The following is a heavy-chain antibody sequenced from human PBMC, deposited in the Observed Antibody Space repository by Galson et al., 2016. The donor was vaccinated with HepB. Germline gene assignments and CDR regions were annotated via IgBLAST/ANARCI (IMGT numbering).Heavy chain of an antibody. CDR3: ARGKHSAFDF. CDR1: GDSVSSTDGVA. CDR2: TYYRSTWHR. V-gene: IGHV6-1*01. Sequence: CAISGDSVSSTDGVAWNWIRQSPSRGLEWLGRTYYRSTWHRDYAMSVKGRMTVNPDTTRNQLSLQLNSVTPEDTGVYYCARGKHSAFDFWGQGILVTVSS. J-gene: IGHJ4*02. D-gene: IGHD3-3*02.